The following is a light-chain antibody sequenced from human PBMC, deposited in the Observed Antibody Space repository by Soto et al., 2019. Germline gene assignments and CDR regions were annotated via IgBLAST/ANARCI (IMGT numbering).Light chain of an antibody. CDR3: RQYGSSPSYT. V-gene: IGKV3-20*01. Sequence: EIVLTQSPGTLSLSPGERATLSCRASQSLSSYLAWYQQKPGQAPRLLIYGASSRATGIPDRFSGSGSGTDFTLTLSRLEPEDFAVYYCRQYGSSPSYTFGQGTKLEIK. CDR1: QSLSSY. CDR2: GAS. J-gene: IGKJ2*01.